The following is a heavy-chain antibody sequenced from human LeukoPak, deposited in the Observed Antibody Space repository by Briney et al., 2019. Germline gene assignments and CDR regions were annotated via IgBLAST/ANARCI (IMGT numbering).Heavy chain of an antibody. D-gene: IGHD3-22*01. CDR2: IRSKANSYAT. Sequence: GGSLRLSCAASGFTFSGSAMHWVRQASGKGLEWVGRIRSKANSYATAYAASVKGRFTISRDDSKNTAYLQMNSLKAEDTAVYYCTRLPIYDRSGYVAYWGQGTLVTVSS. CDR3: TRLPIYDRSGYVAY. CDR1: GFTFSGSA. V-gene: IGHV3-73*01. J-gene: IGHJ4*02.